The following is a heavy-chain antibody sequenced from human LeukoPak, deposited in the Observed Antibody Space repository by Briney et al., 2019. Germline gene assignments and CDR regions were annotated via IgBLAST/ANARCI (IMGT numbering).Heavy chain of an antibody. Sequence: GGSLRLSCAASGFTFSSYTMNWVRQAPGEGLEWVSSISSSSSHISSPDPVKGRFTISKDNAKTSLYLQMNSLRAEATAVYYSARFLGLTPLYYYDSSGLDYWGQGTLVTVSS. D-gene: IGHD3-22*01. J-gene: IGHJ4*02. CDR3: ARFLGLTPLYYYDSSGLDY. CDR1: GFTFSSYT. CDR2: ISSSSSHI. V-gene: IGHV3-21*01.